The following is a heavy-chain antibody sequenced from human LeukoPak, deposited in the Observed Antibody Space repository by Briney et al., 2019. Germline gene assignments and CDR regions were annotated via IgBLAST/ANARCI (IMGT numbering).Heavy chain of an antibody. D-gene: IGHD1-26*01. J-gene: IGHJ4*02. CDR3: ARELRVGANLDY. CDR1: GFTFSSYA. CDR2: ISYDGSNR. Sequence: PGGSLRLSCAASGFTFSSYAMHWVRQAPGKGLEWVAVISYDGSNRYYADSVKGRFTISRDNSKNTLYLQMNSLRAEDTAVYYCARELRVGANLDYWGQGTLVTVSS. V-gene: IGHV3-30-3*01.